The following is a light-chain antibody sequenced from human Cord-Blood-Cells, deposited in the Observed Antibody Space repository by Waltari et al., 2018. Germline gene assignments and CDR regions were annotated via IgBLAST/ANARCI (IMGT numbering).Light chain of an antibody. Sequence: DIQMTQSPSSLSASVGDRVTITCRASQSISSYLNWYQQKPGKAPKLLIYAASSLQSGVPSMFSGSGSGTDVTLTISSLQPEDFATYYCQQSYSTPWTFGQGTKVEIK. CDR3: QQSYSTPWT. J-gene: IGKJ1*01. V-gene: IGKV1-39*01. CDR2: AAS. CDR1: QSISSY.